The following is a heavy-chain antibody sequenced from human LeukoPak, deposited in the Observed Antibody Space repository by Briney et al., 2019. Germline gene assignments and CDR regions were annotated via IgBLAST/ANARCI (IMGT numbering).Heavy chain of an antibody. J-gene: IGHJ3*02. CDR1: GGSISSGGYS. V-gene: IGHV4-30-2*01. CDR3: ARVGAHDAFDI. Sequence: PSETLSLTCAVSGGSISSGGYSCSWIRQPPGEGLEWIGYIYHSGSTYYNPSLKSRVTISVDRCKNQFSLKLSSVTAADTAVYYCARVGAHDAFDIWGQGTMVTVSS. D-gene: IGHD3-16*01. CDR2: IYHSGST.